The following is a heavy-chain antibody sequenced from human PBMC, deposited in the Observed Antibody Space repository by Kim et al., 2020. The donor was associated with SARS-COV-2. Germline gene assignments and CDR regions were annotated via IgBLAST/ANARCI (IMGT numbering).Heavy chain of an antibody. CDR2: T. J-gene: IGHJ4*02. D-gene: IGHD1-26*01. V-gene: IGHV4-31*02. Sequence: TYYNPSLKGRFTISVDTSKNHFSLELSSVTAADTAVYYCARRSGSYSNDYWGQGTLVTVSS. CDR3: ARRSGSYSNDY.